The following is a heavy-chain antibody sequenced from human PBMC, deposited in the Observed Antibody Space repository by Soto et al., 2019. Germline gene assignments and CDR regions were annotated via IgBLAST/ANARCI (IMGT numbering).Heavy chain of an antibody. V-gene: IGHV4-30-4*01. D-gene: IGHD3-9*01. CDR1: GGSISSGDYY. CDR3: AAQGVGLDDILTGSSDY. CDR2: IYYSGST. J-gene: IGHJ4*02. Sequence: SETLSLTCTVSGGSISSGDYYWSWIRQPPGKGLEWIGYIYYSGSTYYNPSLKSRVTISVDTSKNQFSLKLSSVTAADTAVYYCAAQGVGLDDILTGSSDYWGQGTLVTVSS.